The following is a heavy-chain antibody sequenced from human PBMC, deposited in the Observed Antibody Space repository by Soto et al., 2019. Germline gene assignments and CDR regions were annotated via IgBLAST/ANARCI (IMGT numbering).Heavy chain of an antibody. CDR2: VSADSGYT. CDR3: ARDRPSGSLYGMAA. CDR1: GYIFTSYG. Sequence: QIQLVQFGGEVARPGASVTVSCEASGYIFTSYGLSWVRQTPAHGLEWMGWVSADSGYTEYAPFFQGRVTMTSDTSRTIGYMALRDLTSDDRGIYYCARDRPSGSLYGMAAWGQGTAVTVSS. J-gene: IGHJ6*02. V-gene: IGHV1-18*01.